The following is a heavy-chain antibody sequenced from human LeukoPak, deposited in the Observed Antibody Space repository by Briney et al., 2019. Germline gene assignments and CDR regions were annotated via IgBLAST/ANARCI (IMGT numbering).Heavy chain of an antibody. CDR1: GGSINNGGYY. CDR2: IYYSGSS. J-gene: IGHJ4*02. CDR3: ARDRARYSSSWPD. D-gene: IGHD6-13*01. Sequence: PSQTLSLTCTVSGGSINNGGYYWSWIRQHPGKGLEWIGYIYYSGSSYYNPSLRSRVTISVDTSKNHFSLKLSSVTAADTAVYYCARDRARYSSSWPDWGQGTLVTVSS. V-gene: IGHV4-31*03.